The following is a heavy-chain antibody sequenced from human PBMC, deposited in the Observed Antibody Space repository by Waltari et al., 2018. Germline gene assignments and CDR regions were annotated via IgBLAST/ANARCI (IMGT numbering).Heavy chain of an antibody. CDR3: TRSWIQLWTPDFDY. V-gene: IGHV1-2*06. Sequence: QVQLVQSGAEVKQPGASVKVSCKASGYPFTGPNMHWVRQAPGQGLEWMGRINPDSGATTYAQKFQGRVTMTRDTSISTAYMELSSLTSDDTAVYYCTRSWIQLWTPDFDYWGQGTLVTVSS. CDR1: GYPFTGPN. CDR2: INPDSGAT. D-gene: IGHD5-18*01. J-gene: IGHJ4*02.